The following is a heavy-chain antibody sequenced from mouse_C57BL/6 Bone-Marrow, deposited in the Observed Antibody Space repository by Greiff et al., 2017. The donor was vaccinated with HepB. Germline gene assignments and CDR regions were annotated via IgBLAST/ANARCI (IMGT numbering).Heavy chain of an antibody. D-gene: IGHD2-1*01. CDR2: IYPGDGDT. V-gene: IGHV1-82*01. Sequence: VKLMESGPELVKPGASVKISCKASGYAFSSSWMNWVKQRPGKGLEWIGRIYPGDGDTNYNGKFKGKATLTADKSSSTAYMQLSSLTSEDSAVYFWASPYGKGLDAMDYWGQGTSVTVSS. CDR3: ASPYGKGLDAMDY. CDR1: GYAFSSSW. J-gene: IGHJ4*01.